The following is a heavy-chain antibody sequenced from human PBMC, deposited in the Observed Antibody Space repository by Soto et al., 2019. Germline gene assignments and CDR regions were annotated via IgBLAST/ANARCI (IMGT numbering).Heavy chain of an antibody. D-gene: IGHD2-8*01. CDR1: GFTFNTYT. CDR2: ISYDGNEK. V-gene: IGHV3-30-3*01. Sequence: QVQLVESGGGVVQPGGSLRLSCAASGFTFNTYTIHRVRQAPGKGLEWVALISYDGNEKYYADSVKGRFTISRDNSKDTVFLQMNSLRPEDTALYYCARDRVPMVIRSCQFWGQGTLVTVSS. CDR3: ARDRVPMVIRSCQF. J-gene: IGHJ4*02.